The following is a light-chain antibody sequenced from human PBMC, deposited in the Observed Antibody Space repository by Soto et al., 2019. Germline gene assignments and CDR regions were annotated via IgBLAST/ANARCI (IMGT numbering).Light chain of an antibody. CDR2: GAS. J-gene: IGKJ1*01. V-gene: IGKV3-15*01. CDR3: QQYDKWPRT. Sequence: MTQSPSTLSGSVGDRVTITCRASQNISRSLAWYQQKPGQAPRLLIYGASIRATGLPDRFSGGGSGAEYTLTISSLQSEDFAVYYCQQYDKWPRTFGQGTKVDIK. CDR1: QNISRS.